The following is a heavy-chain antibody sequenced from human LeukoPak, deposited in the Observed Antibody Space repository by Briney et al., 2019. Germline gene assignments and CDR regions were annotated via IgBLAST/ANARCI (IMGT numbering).Heavy chain of an antibody. CDR1: CGSISSYY. V-gene: IGHV4-4*07. J-gene: IGHJ2*01. CDR3: RIDGPGTVVTPDWYFDL. CDR2: LYTSGST. Sequence: SETLSLTCPVACGSISSYYGGWVRQPAGKGLEWIGLLYTSGSTNYNPSLKSRVTMSVDTSKNQFSLKLTSVTAAHTTVYYCRIDGPGTVVTPDWYFDLWGRGTLVTVSS. D-gene: IGHD4-23*01.